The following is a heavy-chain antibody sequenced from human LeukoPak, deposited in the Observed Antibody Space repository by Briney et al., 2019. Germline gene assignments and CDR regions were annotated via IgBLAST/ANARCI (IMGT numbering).Heavy chain of an antibody. CDR1: GFTLSSHR. CDR2: IKSKTDGGTT. Sequence: PGGSLRLSCAASGFTLSSHRMDWVRQAPGKGLEWVGRIKSKTDGGTTNYAAPVKGRFTISRDDSKNTLYLRMNSLKTEDTAIYYCTTDYPNSGYETFDYWGQGTLVTVSS. V-gene: IGHV3-15*01. D-gene: IGHD5-12*01. J-gene: IGHJ4*02. CDR3: TTDYPNSGYETFDY.